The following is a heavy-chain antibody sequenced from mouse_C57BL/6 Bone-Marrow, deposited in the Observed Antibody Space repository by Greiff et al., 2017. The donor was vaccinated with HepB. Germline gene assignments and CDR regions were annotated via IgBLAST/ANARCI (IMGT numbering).Heavy chain of an antibody. D-gene: IGHD2-2*01. CDR3: TTWLRLYAMDY. Sequence: VQLQQSGAELVRPGASVKLSCTASGFNIKDDYMHWVKQRPEQGLEWIGWIDPENGDTEYASKFQGKATITADTSSNTAYLQLSNLTSEDTAVYYCTTWLRLYAMDYWGQGTSVTVSS. CDR2: IDPENGDT. J-gene: IGHJ4*01. V-gene: IGHV14-4*01. CDR1: GFNIKDDY.